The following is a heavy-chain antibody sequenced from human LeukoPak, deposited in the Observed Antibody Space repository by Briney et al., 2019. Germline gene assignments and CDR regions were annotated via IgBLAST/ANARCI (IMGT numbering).Heavy chain of an antibody. CDR1: GFTFSIYA. CDR2: ISGSGGST. Sequence: TGGSLRLSCAASGFTFSIYAMSWVRQAPGKGLEWVSAISGSGGSTYYADSVKGRFTISRDNSKNTVYLQMNSLRAEDTAVYYCAKDASSSWSPSVYWGQGTLVTVSS. V-gene: IGHV3-23*01. CDR3: AKDASSSWSPSVY. J-gene: IGHJ4*02. D-gene: IGHD6-13*01.